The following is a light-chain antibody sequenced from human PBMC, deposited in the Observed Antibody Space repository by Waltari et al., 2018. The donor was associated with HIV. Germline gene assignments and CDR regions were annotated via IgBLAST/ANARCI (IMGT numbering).Light chain of an antibody. J-gene: IGLJ3*02. CDR3: SSYTTRNTRV. Sequence: QSALTQPASVSGSPGQSNTIPCTGTSSDVGVYNYVSWYKQHPGKAHKLRIYEVSNRPSGVSKRFSGAKSGNTASLTSSRLQAEDEADYYCSSYTTRNTRVFGGGTTLTVL. V-gene: IGLV2-14*01. CDR1: SSDVGVYNY. CDR2: EVS.